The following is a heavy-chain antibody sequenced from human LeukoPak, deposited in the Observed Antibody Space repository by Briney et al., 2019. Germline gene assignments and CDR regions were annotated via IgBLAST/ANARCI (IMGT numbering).Heavy chain of an antibody. Sequence: QPGGSLRLSCAASGFTFSSYAMNWVRQAPGKGLEWVSAITGDGGSTYYADSVKGRFTNSRDNSKNALYLQMISLRAEDTAVYYCAKASSGYYYFDYWGQGTLVTVPS. V-gene: IGHV3-23*01. J-gene: IGHJ4*02. CDR2: ITGDGGST. D-gene: IGHD3-22*01. CDR1: GFTFSSYA. CDR3: AKASSGYYYFDY.